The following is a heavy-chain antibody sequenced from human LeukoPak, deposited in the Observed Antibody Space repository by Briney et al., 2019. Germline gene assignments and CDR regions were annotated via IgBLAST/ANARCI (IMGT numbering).Heavy chain of an antibody. D-gene: IGHD2-2*01. V-gene: IGHV3-30-3*01. CDR1: GFTFSSYA. Sequence: PGGSLRLSCAASGFTFSSYAMHWVRQAPGKGLEWVAVISYDGSNKYYADSVKGRFTISRDNSKNTLYLQMNSLRAEDTAVSYCAREGRYCSSTSCYSLYAFDIWGQGTMVTVSS. CDR3: AREGRYCSSTSCYSLYAFDI. J-gene: IGHJ3*02. CDR2: ISYDGSNK.